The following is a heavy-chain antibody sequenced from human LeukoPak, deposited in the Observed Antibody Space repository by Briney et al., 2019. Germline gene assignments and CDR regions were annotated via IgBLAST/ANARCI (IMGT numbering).Heavy chain of an antibody. D-gene: IGHD6-25*01. J-gene: IGHJ4*02. CDR1: GGSINSYY. V-gene: IGHV4-59*08. CDR3: ARHDSSRLPLDY. Sequence: SETLSLTCTVSGGSINSYYWSWIRQPPGKGLEWIGYIYSSGSTNYNPSLKSRVTISVDTSKNQFSLKLTSVTAADPAVYYCARHDSSRLPLDYWGQGTLVTVSS. CDR2: IYSSGST.